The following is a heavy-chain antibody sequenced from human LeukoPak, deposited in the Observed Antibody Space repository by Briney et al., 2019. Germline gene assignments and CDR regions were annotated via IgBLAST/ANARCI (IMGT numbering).Heavy chain of an antibody. D-gene: IGHD3-10*01. CDR2: IYHSGST. V-gene: IGHV4-34*01. J-gene: IGHJ4*02. CDR1: GGSFSGYY. Sequence: SETLSLTCAVYGGSFSGYYWSWIRQPPGKGLEWIGEIYHSGSTNYNPSLKSRVTISVDTSKNQFSLKLSSVTAADTAVYYCARGRIGYGSGSYFDYWGQGTLVTVSS. CDR3: ARGRIGYGSGSYFDY.